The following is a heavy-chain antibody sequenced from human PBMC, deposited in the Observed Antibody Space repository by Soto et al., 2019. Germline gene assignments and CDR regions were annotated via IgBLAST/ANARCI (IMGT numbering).Heavy chain of an antibody. D-gene: IGHD2-8*01. CDR3: ARPSGQYGTNGVCLADAFDI. J-gene: IGHJ3*02. CDR2: LYPGDSDT. Sequence: GEPLKLCCKGSGYSFTSYWIGWVRQMPGQGPAWLGILYPGDSDTRYSPSFQGQVTISADKSISTAYLQWSSLKASETAMYYCARPSGQYGTNGVCLADAFDIWGQGTMVTVSS. V-gene: IGHV5-51*01. CDR1: GYSFTSYW.